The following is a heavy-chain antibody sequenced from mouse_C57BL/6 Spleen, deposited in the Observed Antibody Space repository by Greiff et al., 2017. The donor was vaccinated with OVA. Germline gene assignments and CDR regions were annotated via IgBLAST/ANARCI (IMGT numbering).Heavy chain of an antibody. CDR1: GYTFTSYW. CDR3: ARGGTDYYAMDY. V-gene: IGHV1-53*01. Sequence: VQLQQSGTELVKPGASVKLSCKASGYTFTSYWMHWVKQRPGQGLEWIGNINPSNGGTNYNEKFKSKATLTVDKSSSTAYMQLSSLTSEDSAVYYCARGGTDYYAMDYWGQGTSVTVSS. CDR2: INPSNGGT. D-gene: IGHD3-3*01. J-gene: IGHJ4*01.